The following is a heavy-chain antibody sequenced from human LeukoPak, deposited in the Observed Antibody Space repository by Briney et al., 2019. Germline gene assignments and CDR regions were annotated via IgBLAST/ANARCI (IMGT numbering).Heavy chain of an antibody. CDR2: LNWNGGNT. Sequence: GGSLRLSCAASGFTFDDYGMSWVRQAPGKVLEWVSGLNWNGGNTGYVDSVKGRFTISRDNAKNSLYLQVSSLRAEDTALYYCARGVPYTVWPSYDYWGQGTLVTVSS. J-gene: IGHJ4*02. CDR1: GFTFDDYG. V-gene: IGHV3-20*04. CDR3: ARGVPYTVWPSYDY. D-gene: IGHD3-16*01.